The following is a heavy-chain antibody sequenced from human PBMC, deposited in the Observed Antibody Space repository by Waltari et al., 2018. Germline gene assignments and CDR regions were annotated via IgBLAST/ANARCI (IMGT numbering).Heavy chain of an antibody. CDR1: GFTFSSYA. J-gene: IGHJ4*02. CDR3: AREGGSVPFDY. V-gene: IGHV3-30-3*01. D-gene: IGHD3-10*01. Sequence: QVQLVESGGGVVQPGRSLRLSCAAPGFTFSSYAMHWVRPAPGKGLEWVAVISYDGSNKYYADSVKGRFTISRDNSKNTLYLQMNSLRAEDTAVYYCAREGGSVPFDYWGQGTLVTVSS. CDR2: ISYDGSNK.